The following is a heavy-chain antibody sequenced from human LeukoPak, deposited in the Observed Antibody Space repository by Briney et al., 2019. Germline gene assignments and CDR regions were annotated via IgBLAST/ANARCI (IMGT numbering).Heavy chain of an antibody. V-gene: IGHV1-18*01. CDR2: ISAYNGNT. CDR3: ARDQFTYYYDSSGYPPKDPLDY. CDR1: GYTFTSYG. J-gene: IGHJ4*02. Sequence: RASVKVSCKASGYTFTSYGISWVRQAPGQGLEWMGWISAYNGNTNYAQKLQGRVTMTTDTSTSTAYMELRGLRSDDTAVYYCARDQFTYYYDSSGYPPKDPLDYWGQGTLVTVSS. D-gene: IGHD3-22*01.